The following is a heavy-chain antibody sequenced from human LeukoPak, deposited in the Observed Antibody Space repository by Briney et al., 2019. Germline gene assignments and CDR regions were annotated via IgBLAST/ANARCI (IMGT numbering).Heavy chain of an antibody. Sequence: SETLSLTCAVSGGSISSGGYSWSWIRQPPGKGLEWIGYIYHSGSTYYNPSLKSRVTISVDRSKNQFSLKLSSVTAADTAVYYCARAHGYSYGIYFDYWGQGTLVTVSS. J-gene: IGHJ4*02. D-gene: IGHD5-18*01. CDR2: IYHSGST. CDR3: ARAHGYSYGIYFDY. CDR1: GGSISSGGYS. V-gene: IGHV4-30-2*01.